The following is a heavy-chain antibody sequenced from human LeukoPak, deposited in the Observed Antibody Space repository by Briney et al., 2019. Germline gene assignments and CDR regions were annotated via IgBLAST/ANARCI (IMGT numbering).Heavy chain of an antibody. D-gene: IGHD3-22*01. CDR1: GGSISTYH. V-gene: IGHV4-59*01. CDR2: IYYSGST. Sequence: PSETLSLTCTVSGGSISTYHWNWIRQPPGKGLEWIGYIYYSGSTNYNPSLTGRVTISVDTSKNQFSLKLSSVTAADTAVYYCAREYNYYDSSGWDAFEIWGQGTMVTVSS. J-gene: IGHJ3*02. CDR3: AREYNYYDSSGWDAFEI.